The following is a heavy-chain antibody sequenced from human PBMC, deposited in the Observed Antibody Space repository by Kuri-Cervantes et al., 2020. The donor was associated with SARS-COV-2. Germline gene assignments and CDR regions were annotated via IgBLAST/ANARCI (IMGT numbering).Heavy chain of an antibody. CDR1: GSTFSSYA. J-gene: IGHJ6*02. CDR3: ARDANRITIFGVVIIPGVGDV. V-gene: IGHV3-23*01. CDR2: ISGSGGST. D-gene: IGHD3-3*01. Sequence: GGSLRLSCAASGSTFSSYAMSWVRQAPGKGLEWVSAISGSGGSTYYADSVKGRSTISRDTSKNTPYLQTNSLRPDDTGVYFCARDANRITIFGVVIIPGVGDVWGQGTTVTVSS.